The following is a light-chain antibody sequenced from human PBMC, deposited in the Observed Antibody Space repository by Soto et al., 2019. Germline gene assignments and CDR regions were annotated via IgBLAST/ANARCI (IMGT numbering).Light chain of an antibody. CDR3: CSYTASDIWV. V-gene: IGLV2-11*01. J-gene: IGLJ3*02. Sequence: QSALTQPRSVSGSPGQSVTISCTGTNSDVGGYNFVSWYQHRPGKAPKLMISAVSQRPSGVPDRFSGSKSGNTASLTISGLQADDDADYFCCSYTASDIWVFGGGTKLTFL. CDR2: AVS. CDR1: NSDVGGYNF.